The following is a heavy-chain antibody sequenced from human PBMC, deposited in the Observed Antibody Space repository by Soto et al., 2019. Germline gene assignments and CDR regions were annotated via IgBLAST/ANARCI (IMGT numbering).Heavy chain of an antibody. V-gene: IGHV4-4*02. CDR2: AHHSGFT. CDR1: RDSIGSNFW. D-gene: IGHD2-21*01. Sequence: QVQLQESGPGLVKPSETLSLTCAVSRDSIGSNFWWSWVRQTPGKGLEWIGEAHHSGFTNYNPSLRRRVPISVDYSNNQLSLRLSAVTAADTALYDCKSPCPAYCLSYWGQGTLVTVSS. J-gene: IGHJ4*02. CDR3: KSPCPAYCLSY.